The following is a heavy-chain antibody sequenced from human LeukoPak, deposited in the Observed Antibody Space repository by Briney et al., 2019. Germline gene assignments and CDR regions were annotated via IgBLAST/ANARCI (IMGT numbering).Heavy chain of an antibody. J-gene: IGHJ4*02. CDR2: ISGSGGST. CDR1: GFTFSSYA. Sequence: QPGGSLRLSCAASGFTFSSYAMSWVRQAPGKGLEWVSAISGSGGSTYYADSVKGRFTISRDNSKNTLYLQMNSLRAEDTAVYYCAKEASVGIHDYSIYYFDYWGQGTLVTVSS. V-gene: IGHV3-23*01. CDR3: AKEASVGIHDYSIYYFDY. D-gene: IGHD4-11*01.